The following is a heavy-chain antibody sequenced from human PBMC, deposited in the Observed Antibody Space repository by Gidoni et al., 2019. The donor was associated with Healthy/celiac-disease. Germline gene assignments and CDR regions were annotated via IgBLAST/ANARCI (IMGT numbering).Heavy chain of an antibody. V-gene: IGHV3-21*01. D-gene: IGHD1-26*01. Sequence: EVQLVESGGGLVKPGGSLRPSCAASGFTFISYGTNWVRQAPGNGLEWVSSISSSSSYIYYADSVKGRFTISRDNAKNSLYRQRNSLRAEDTAVYYCAKAGMGGATGRFSHYFDYWGQGTLVTVSS. CDR3: AKAGMGGATGRFSHYFDY. CDR1: GFTFISYG. J-gene: IGHJ4*02. CDR2: ISSSSSYI.